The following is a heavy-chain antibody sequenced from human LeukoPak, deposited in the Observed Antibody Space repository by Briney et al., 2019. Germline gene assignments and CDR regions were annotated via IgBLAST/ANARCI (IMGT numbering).Heavy chain of an antibody. Sequence: ASVKVSCKTSGYTFTNYYIHWVRQAAGQGLEWMGWINTNSGNPTYAQGFTGRFVFSLDTSVSTAYLQISSLKAEDTAVYYCARGHYDFWSGQFDNWGQGTLVTVSS. CDR1: GYTFTNYY. J-gene: IGHJ4*02. CDR2: INTNSGNP. V-gene: IGHV7-4-1*02. CDR3: ARGHYDFWSGQFDN. D-gene: IGHD3-3*01.